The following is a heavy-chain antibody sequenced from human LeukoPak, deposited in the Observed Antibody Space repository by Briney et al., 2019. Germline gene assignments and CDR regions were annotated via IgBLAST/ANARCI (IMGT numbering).Heavy chain of an antibody. CDR3: ARESGIYYFDY. V-gene: IGHV1-2*02. Sequence: VASVKVSCTASGYTFTGYYMHWVRQAPGQGLAWMGWINPNSGGTNYAQKFQGRVTMTRDTSISTAYMELSRLRSDDTAVYYCARESGIYYFDYWGQGTLVTVSS. CDR1: GYTFTGYY. D-gene: IGHD3-3*01. J-gene: IGHJ4*02. CDR2: INPNSGGT.